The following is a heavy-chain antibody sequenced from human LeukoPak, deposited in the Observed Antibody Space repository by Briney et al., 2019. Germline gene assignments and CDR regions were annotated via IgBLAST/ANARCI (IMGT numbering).Heavy chain of an antibody. J-gene: IGHJ5*02. Sequence: PGGSLRLSCGVSGLTFSDAWLTWVRQGPGKGLVWVGLIRSKVDGGTPDYATTVKGRFTISGDDSKNMLYLQMNGLKTEDTAIYYCTKDLPFTAGGVIVHWGQGALVTVSS. V-gene: IGHV3-15*01. CDR3: TKDLPFTAGGVIVH. D-gene: IGHD3-16*01. CDR2: IRSKVDGGTP. CDR1: GLTFSDAW.